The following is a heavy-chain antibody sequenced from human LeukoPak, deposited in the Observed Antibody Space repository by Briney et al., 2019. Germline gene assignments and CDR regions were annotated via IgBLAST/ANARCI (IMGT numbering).Heavy chain of an antibody. Sequence: SETLSLTFAVYGGSFSGYYWSWIRPPPGKGLEWIGEINHSGSTNYNPSLKSRVTISVDTSKNQFSLKLSSVTAADTAVYYCASGLNYDILTGYYPQYPWGQGTLVTVSS. CDR3: ASGLNYDILTGYYPQYP. J-gene: IGHJ5*02. V-gene: IGHV4-34*01. CDR2: INHSGST. CDR1: GGSFSGYY. D-gene: IGHD3-9*01.